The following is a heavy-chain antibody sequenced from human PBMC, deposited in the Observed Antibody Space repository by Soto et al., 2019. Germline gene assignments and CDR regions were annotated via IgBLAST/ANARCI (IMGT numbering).Heavy chain of an antibody. CDR2: ISGSGGST. J-gene: IGHJ3*02. D-gene: IGHD6-13*01. Sequence: EVQLLESGGGLVQPGGSLRLSCAASGFTFSSYAMSWVRQAPGKGLEWVSAISGSGGSTYYADSVKGRFTISRDNSKNTLYLQMNSLRAEDTAVYYCAKIPHSSSWYVDAFDIWGQGKMVTVSS. CDR3: AKIPHSSSWYVDAFDI. V-gene: IGHV3-23*01. CDR1: GFTFSSYA.